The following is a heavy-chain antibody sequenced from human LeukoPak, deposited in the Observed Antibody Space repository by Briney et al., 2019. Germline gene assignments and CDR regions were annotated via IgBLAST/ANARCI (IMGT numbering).Heavy chain of an antibody. Sequence: ASVKVSCKVSGYTLTELSTHWVRQAPGKGLEWMGGFDPEDGERIYAQKFQDRVTMTEDTSTDTAYMELRSLRSEDTAMYYCATALRLEALDLWGHGTVVTVSS. D-gene: IGHD3-16*01. V-gene: IGHV1-24*01. CDR2: FDPEDGER. CDR1: GYTLTELS. J-gene: IGHJ3*01. CDR3: ATALRLEALDL.